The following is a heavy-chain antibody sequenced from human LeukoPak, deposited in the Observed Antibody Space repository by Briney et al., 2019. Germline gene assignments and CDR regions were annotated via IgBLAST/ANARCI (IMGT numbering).Heavy chain of an antibody. V-gene: IGHV4-59*08. CDR2: IYYSGTS. D-gene: IGHD2-2*01. CDR1: GGSISSYY. CDR3: ARHLGYCSGINCYSYFDV. Sequence: PSETLSLTCTVSGGSISSYYWSWLRQPPGKGLECIGYIYYSGTSNYNPSLKSRVTISVDTSKNQFSLKLSSVTAADTAVYYCARHLGYCSGINCYSYFDVWGRGTLVTVSS. J-gene: IGHJ2*01.